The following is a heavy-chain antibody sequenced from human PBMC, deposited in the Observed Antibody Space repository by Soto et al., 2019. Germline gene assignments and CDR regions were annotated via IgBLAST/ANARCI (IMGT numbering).Heavy chain of an antibody. Sequence: GGSLRLSCAASGFSFSSYDMHWVRQAPGKGLEWVAMISYDGSDKYFSDSVKGRLTISRDNSKNTVSLEMNSLRTKDTAAYYCSKGVPSPPKHAFDSWGQVTMVTVPS. J-gene: IGHJ3*02. CDR1: GFSFSSYD. V-gene: IGHV3-30*18. CDR2: ISYDGSDK. CDR3: SKGVPSPPKHAFDS.